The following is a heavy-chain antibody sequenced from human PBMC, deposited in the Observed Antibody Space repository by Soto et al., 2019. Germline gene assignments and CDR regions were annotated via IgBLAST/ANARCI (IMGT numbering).Heavy chain of an antibody. V-gene: IGHV4-59*01. J-gene: IGHJ5*02. D-gene: IGHD3-9*01. Sequence: QVQLQESGPGLVKPSETLSLTCTVSGGSISSYYWNWIRQPPGKGLEWTGYIYYSGSTNYNASRPRLVTIAVDRYKNQFSLKLSSVTAADTAVYYCANSDYDINWFAPWGEGTLVTVSS. CDR2: IYYSGST. CDR3: ANSDYDINWFAP. CDR1: GGSISSYY.